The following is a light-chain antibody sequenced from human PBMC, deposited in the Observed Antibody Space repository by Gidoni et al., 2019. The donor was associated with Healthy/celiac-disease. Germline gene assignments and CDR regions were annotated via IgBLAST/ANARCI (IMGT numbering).Light chain of an antibody. CDR2: EDN. CDR3: QSYDSSNAV. V-gene: IGLV6-57*03. Sequence: NFMLTQPHPVSESPGKTVTISCTRSSGSIASNYVQCYQQRPGSAPTTVIYEDNQRPSGVPDRFSGSIDSSSNSASLTISGLKTEDEADYYCQSYDSSNAVFGGGTQLTVL. CDR1: SGSIASNY. J-gene: IGLJ7*01.